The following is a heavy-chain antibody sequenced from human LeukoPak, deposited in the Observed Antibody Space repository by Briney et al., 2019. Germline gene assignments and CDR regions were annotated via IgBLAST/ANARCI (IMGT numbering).Heavy chain of an antibody. Sequence: GGTLRLSCAASGFTFSSYGMSWVRQAPGKGLEWVSAISGSGGSTYYADSVKGRFTISRDNSKNTLYLQMNSLRAEDTAVYYCAKDRGFGQSYYFDYWGQGTLVTVSS. CDR3: AKDRGFGQSYYFDY. J-gene: IGHJ4*02. D-gene: IGHD3-16*01. CDR1: GFTFSSYG. CDR2: ISGSGGST. V-gene: IGHV3-23*01.